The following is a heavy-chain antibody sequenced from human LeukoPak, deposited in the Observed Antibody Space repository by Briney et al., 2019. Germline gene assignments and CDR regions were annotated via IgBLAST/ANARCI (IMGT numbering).Heavy chain of an antibody. Sequence: GGSLRLFCVASGFTFSSYSMNWVRQAPGKGLEWVSYISSGSSTTYYVDSVKGRFTISRDNAKNSLYLQMNSLRDEDTVVYYCAGARTYYYAMDVWGQGTTVIVSS. J-gene: IGHJ6*02. CDR3: AGARTYYYAMDV. CDR1: GFTFSSYS. CDR2: ISSGSSTT. V-gene: IGHV3-48*02.